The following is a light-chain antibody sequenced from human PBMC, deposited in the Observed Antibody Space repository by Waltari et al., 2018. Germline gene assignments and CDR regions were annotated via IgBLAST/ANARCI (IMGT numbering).Light chain of an antibody. J-gene: IGLJ3*02. CDR3: HTWGTGGDWV. Sequence: QLVLTQSPSASASLGASVNLTCSLSSGHSNYVIAWHQQQPEKGPRYLMKVKSDGSHSKGDGIPDRFSGSSSGDERHLTISSLQSEDEADYYCHTWGTGGDWVFGGGTKLTVL. V-gene: IGLV4-69*02. CDR1: SGHSNYV. CDR2: VKSDGSH.